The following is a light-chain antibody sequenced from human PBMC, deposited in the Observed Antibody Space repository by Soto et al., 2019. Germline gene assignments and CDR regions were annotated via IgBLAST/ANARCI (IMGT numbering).Light chain of an antibody. CDR3: QSYDSSLSVV. Sequence: QSVLTQPPSVSGAPGQRVTISCTGSSSNIGAGYDVHWYQQLPGTAPKILIYGNINRPSGVPDRFSGSKSGTSASPAITGLEAEDEADYYCQSYDSSLSVVFGAGTKLTVL. V-gene: IGLV1-40*01. CDR1: SSNIGAGYD. CDR2: GNI. J-gene: IGLJ2*01.